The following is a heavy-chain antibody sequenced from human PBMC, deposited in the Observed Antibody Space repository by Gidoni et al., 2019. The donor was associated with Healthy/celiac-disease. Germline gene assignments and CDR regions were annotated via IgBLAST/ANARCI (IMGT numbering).Heavy chain of an antibody. Sequence: QVQLVQSGAEVKKPGASVKVSCKASGYTFTSYAMHWVRQAPGQRLEWMGWINAGNGNTKYSQKFQGRVTITRDTSASTAYMELSSLRSEDTAVYYCARVRGGSSSGRPYFDYWGQGTLVTVSS. CDR2: INAGNGNT. V-gene: IGHV1-3*01. CDR3: ARVRGGSSSGRPYFDY. D-gene: IGHD6-6*01. CDR1: GYTFTSYA. J-gene: IGHJ4*02.